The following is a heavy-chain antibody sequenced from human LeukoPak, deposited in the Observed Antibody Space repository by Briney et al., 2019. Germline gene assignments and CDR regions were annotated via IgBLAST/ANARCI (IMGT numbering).Heavy chain of an antibody. CDR2: ISAYNGNT. D-gene: IGHD3-22*01. V-gene: IGHV1-18*01. CDR1: GYTFTSYG. J-gene: IGHJ5*02. Sequence: ASVKVSCKASGYTFTSYGISWVRQAPGQGLEWMGWISAYNGNTNYAQKLQGRVTMTTDPSTSTAYMELRSLRSDDTAVYYCARIYYDSSGYGWFDPWGQGTLVTVSS. CDR3: ARIYYDSSGYGWFDP.